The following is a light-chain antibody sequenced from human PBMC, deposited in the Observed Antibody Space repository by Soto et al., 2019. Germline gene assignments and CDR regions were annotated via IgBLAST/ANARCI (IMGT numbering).Light chain of an antibody. CDR3: QQYGNSPQT. V-gene: IGKV3-20*01. J-gene: IGKJ1*01. Sequence: DIMFTQLPGSLCLPTGETPTLACRGSNRVRSSYLAWYQQKPGKAPRLLIYGASTRATGIPAGFSGSGSGTDFTLTISSLEPEDFAVYYCQQYGNSPQTFGQGTKVDI. CDR2: GAS. CDR1: NRVRSSY.